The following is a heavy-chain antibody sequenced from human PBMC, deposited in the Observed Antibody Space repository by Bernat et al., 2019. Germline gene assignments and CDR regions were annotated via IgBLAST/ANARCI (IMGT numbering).Heavy chain of an antibody. CDR3: ARVNGCCSGDSCSDAFDN. Sequence: QVQLVQSGAEVKKPGSSVKVSCKASGGTFSSYTISWVRQAPGQGLEWMGRIIPILGIANYAQKFQGRVTITADKSTSTAYMELSSLRSEDTAVYYCARVNGCCSGDSCSDAFDNWGQGTMVTVSS. V-gene: IGHV1-69*02. D-gene: IGHD2-15*01. CDR2: IIPILGIA. CDR1: GGTFSSYT. J-gene: IGHJ3*02.